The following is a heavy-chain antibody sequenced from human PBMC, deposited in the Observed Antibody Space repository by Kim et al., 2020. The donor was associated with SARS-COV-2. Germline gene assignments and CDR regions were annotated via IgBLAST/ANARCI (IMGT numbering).Heavy chain of an antibody. CDR1: GFTFSNAW. D-gene: IGHD4-17*01. J-gene: IGHJ6*02. Sequence: GGSLRLSCAASGFTFSNAWMSWVRQAPGKGLEWVGRIKSKTDGGTKDYAAPVKGRFTISRDDSKNTLYLQMNSLKTEPTAVYYCTTALATVLSDYYYYGIDLWRQDTTLTVSS. CDR2: IKSKTDGGTK. V-gene: IGHV3-15*01. CDR3: TTALATVLSDYYYYGIDL.